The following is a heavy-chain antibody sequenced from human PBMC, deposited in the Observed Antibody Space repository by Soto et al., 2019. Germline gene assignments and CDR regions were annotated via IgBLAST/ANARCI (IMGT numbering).Heavy chain of an antibody. J-gene: IGHJ6*02. CDR2: INHSGST. D-gene: IGHD6-13*01. Sequence: PSETLSLTCAVYGGSLSGYYWSWSRQPPGKWLEWIGEINHSGSTNYNPSLKSRVTISVDTSKKQFSLKLSSVTAADTAVYYCARGPRYSRYYYYYYGMDVWGQGXTVTVYS. CDR3: ARGPRYSRYYYYYYGMDV. V-gene: IGHV4-34*01. CDR1: GGSLSGYY.